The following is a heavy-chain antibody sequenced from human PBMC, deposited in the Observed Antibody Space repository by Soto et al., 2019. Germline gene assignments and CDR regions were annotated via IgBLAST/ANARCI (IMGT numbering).Heavy chain of an antibody. D-gene: IGHD2-8*01. CDR3: ARGRVLYYLHYYYYYGMDV. V-gene: IGHV1-69*13. Sequence: GASVKVSCKASGGTFSSYAISWVRQAPGQGLEWMGGIIPIFGTANYAQKFQGRVTITADESTSTAYMELSSLRSEDTAVYYCARGRVLYYLHYYYYYGMDVWGQGTTVTVSS. CDR2: IIPIFGTA. CDR1: GGTFSSYA. J-gene: IGHJ6*02.